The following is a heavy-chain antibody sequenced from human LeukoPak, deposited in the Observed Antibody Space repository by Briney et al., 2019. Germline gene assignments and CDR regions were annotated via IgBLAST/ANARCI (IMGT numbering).Heavy chain of an antibody. CDR1: GGSISSSSYY. J-gene: IGHJ4*02. CDR2: IYCSGST. CDR3: ARLGGYYDPPDY. Sequence: SETLSLTCTVSGGSISSSSYYWGWIRQPPGKGLEWIGSIYCSGSTYYNPSLKSRVTISVDTSKNQFSLKLSSVTAADTAVYYCARLGGYYDPPDYWGQGTLVTVSS. V-gene: IGHV4-39*01. D-gene: IGHD3-22*01.